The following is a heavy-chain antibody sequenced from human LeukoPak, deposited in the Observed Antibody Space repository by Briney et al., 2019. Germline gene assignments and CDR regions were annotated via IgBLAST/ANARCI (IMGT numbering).Heavy chain of an antibody. V-gene: IGHV3-11*06. CDR2: ISGSSSDT. D-gene: IGHD1-7*01. Sequence: GSLRLSCAASGFTFSDYYMSWIRQAPGKGLEWVSYISGSSSDTKYADSVKGRFTISRDNAKNSLWLQMNSLRAEDTAVYYCARSPPGTIDYWGQGTLVTVSS. J-gene: IGHJ4*02. CDR1: GFTFSDYY. CDR3: ARSPPGTIDY.